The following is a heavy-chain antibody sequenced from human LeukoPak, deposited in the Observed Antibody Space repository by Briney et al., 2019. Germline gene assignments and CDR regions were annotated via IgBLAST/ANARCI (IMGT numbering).Heavy chain of an antibody. CDR3: ARETGGLESVILRGHEVQTEGDNNWFDP. CDR1: GASIRSYY. J-gene: IGHJ5*02. D-gene: IGHD1-1*01. CDR2: IYTSGST. Sequence: SETLSLTCSVSGASIRSYYWSWIRQPAGKGLEWIGPIYTSGSTNYNPSLKSRVTMSVDTSKNQFSLKLSSVTAADTAVYYCARETGGLESVILRGHEVQTEGDNNWFDPWGQGTLVTVSS. V-gene: IGHV4-4*07.